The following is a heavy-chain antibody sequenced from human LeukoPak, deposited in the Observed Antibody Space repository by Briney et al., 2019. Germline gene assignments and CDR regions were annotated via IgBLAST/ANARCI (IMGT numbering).Heavy chain of an antibody. Sequence: SETLSLTCTVSGGSISTSNYYWGWIRQPPGKGLEWIGEINHSGSTNYNPSLKSRVTISVDTSKNQFSLKLSSVTAADTAVYYCARMRRWLQPSQYYFDYWGQGTLVTVSS. J-gene: IGHJ4*02. CDR1: GGSISTSNYY. CDR3: ARMRRWLQPSQYYFDY. V-gene: IGHV4-39*07. D-gene: IGHD5-24*01. CDR2: INHSGST.